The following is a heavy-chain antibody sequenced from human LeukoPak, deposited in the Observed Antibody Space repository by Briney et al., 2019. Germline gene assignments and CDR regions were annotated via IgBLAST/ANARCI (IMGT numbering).Heavy chain of an antibody. Sequence: GGSLRLSCTASGFTFGDYAMSWVRQPPGKGLEWVGFIRSKAYGGTTEYAASVKGRFTISRDDSKSIAYLQMNSLKSEDTAVNYCTISSSWYSEYFQHWGQGTLVTVSS. D-gene: IGHD6-13*01. CDR3: TISSSWYSEYFQH. CDR1: GFTFGDYA. J-gene: IGHJ1*01. V-gene: IGHV3-49*04. CDR2: IRSKAYGGTT.